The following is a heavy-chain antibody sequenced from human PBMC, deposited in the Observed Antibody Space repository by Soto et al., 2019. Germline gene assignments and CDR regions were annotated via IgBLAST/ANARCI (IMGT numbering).Heavy chain of an antibody. CDR2: ISYDGRNK. D-gene: IGHD1-26*01. CDR3: AKDVVVGATTGLGDYYYYYGIDV. Sequence: GWSLRLSYAASGFTFSRYGMHCVRQAPGKRLESVAVISYDGRNKYYADSVKGRFTTSRDNSRNTLYRQMNSLRAEDTAVYYCAKDVVVGATTGLGDYYYYYGIDVWGQGITVTVSS. V-gene: IGHV3-30*18. CDR1: GFTFSRYG. J-gene: IGHJ6*02.